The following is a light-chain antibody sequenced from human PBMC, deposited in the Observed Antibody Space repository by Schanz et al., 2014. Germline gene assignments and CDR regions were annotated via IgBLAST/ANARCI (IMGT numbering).Light chain of an antibody. CDR2: GAS. Sequence: EIVLTQSPGTLSLSPGERATLSCRASQSVSSNLAWYQQKPGQAPRLLIYGASTRATGIPDRFSGSGSGTDFTLTISRLEPEDFAVYYCQQRSNWPLTFGGGTKVEIK. CDR3: QQRSNWPLT. CDR1: QSVSSN. J-gene: IGKJ4*01. V-gene: IGKV3D-20*02.